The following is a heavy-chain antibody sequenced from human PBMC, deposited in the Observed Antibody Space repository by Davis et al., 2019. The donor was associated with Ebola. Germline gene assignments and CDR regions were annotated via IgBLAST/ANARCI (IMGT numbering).Heavy chain of an antibody. D-gene: IGHD3-22*01. Sequence: GGSLRLSCAASGFTFSSYAMSWVRQAPGKGLEWVSAISGSGGSTYYADSVKGRFTISRDNSKNTLYLQMNSLRAEDTAVYYCARDLGDYYYDSSGYIDYWAREPWSPSPQ. J-gene: IGHJ4*02. CDR3: ARDLGDYYYDSSGYIDY. V-gene: IGHV3-23*01. CDR2: ISGSGGST. CDR1: GFTFSSYA.